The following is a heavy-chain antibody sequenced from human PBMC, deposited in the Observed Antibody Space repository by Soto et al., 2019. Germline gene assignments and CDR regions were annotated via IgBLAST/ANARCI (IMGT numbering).Heavy chain of an antibody. J-gene: IGHJ4*02. CDR3: ARDTAHYYDSSGYFDY. CDR1: GFTFSSYA. Sequence: GGSLRLSCAASGFTFSSYAMHWVRQAPGKGLEWVAVISYDGSNKYYADSVKGRFTISRGNSKNTLYLQMNSLRAEDTAVYYCARDTAHYYDSSGYFDYWGQGNLVTVSS. V-gene: IGHV3-30-3*01. D-gene: IGHD3-22*01. CDR2: ISYDGSNK.